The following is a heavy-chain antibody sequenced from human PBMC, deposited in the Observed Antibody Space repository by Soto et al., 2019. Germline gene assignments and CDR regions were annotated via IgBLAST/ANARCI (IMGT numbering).Heavy chain of an antibody. J-gene: IGHJ6*02. CDR3: ARVSIAAAGYYYYYGMDV. Sequence: SETLSLTCTVSGGSFGTSYWSWVRLPPGQGLEYLGYISYNGNTDYNPSLQSRLSLSLDTSQKRLSLKLSSVTAADTAVYYCARVSIAAAGYYYYYGMDVWGQGTTVTVSS. CDR2: ISYNGNT. D-gene: IGHD6-25*01. V-gene: IGHV4-59*01. CDR1: GGSFGTSY.